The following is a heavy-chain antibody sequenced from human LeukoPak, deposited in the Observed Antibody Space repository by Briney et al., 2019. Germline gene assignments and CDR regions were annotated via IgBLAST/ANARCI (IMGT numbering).Heavy chain of an antibody. V-gene: IGHV3-9*01. D-gene: IGHD3-22*01. J-gene: IGHJ4*02. Sequence: GGCLRLSCAASGFTFDDYAMHWVRQAPRKGLEWVSGISWNSGSIGYADSVKGRFTISRDNAKNSLYLQMNSLRAEDTALYYCAKDIRIYYDSSGMFDYWGQGTLVTVSS. CDR1: GFTFDDYA. CDR2: ISWNSGSI. CDR3: AKDIRIYYDSSGMFDY.